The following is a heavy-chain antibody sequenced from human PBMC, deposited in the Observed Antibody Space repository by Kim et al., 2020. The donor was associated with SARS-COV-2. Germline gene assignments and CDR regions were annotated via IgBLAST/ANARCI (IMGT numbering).Heavy chain of an antibody. CDR3: AKEGGH. CDR2: NRSGGGT. D-gene: IGHD3-16*01. V-gene: IGHV1-46*01. Sequence: NRSGGGTNYAQKFQGRVTMTGDTSTNTVYMELSSLRSDDTAVYYCAKEGGHWGQGTLVTGTS. J-gene: IGHJ4*02.